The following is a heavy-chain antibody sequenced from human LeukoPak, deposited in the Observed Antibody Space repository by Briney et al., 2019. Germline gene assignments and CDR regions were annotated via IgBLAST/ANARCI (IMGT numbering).Heavy chain of an antibody. V-gene: IGHV4-34*01. CDR3: ARGAVVRGGRYYYYYGMDV. D-gene: IGHD3-10*01. Sequence: SETLSITCAVYGGSFSGYYWSWIRQPPGKGLEWIGEINHSGSTNYNPSLKSRVTISVDTSKNQFSLKLSSVTAADTAVYYCARGAVVRGGRYYYYYGMDVWGKGTTVTVSS. CDR2: INHSGST. CDR1: GGSFSGYY. J-gene: IGHJ6*04.